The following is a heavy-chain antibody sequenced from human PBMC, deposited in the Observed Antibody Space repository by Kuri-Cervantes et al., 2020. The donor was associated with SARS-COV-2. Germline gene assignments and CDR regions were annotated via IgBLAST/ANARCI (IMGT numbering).Heavy chain of an antibody. CDR1: GFTFSSYG. Sequence: GESLKISCAASGFTFSSYGMHWVRQAPGKGLEWVAVISYDGSNKYYADSVKGRFTISRDNSKNTLYLQMNSLRAEDTAVYYCAREGDIVVVHDAFDIWGQGTMVTVSS. D-gene: IGHD2-2*01. V-gene: IGHV3-30*19. CDR2: ISYDGSNK. CDR3: AREGDIVVVHDAFDI. J-gene: IGHJ3*02.